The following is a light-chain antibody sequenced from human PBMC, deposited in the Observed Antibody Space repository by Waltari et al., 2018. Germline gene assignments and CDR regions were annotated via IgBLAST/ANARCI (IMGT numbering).Light chain of an antibody. CDR3: SSYAGSNHLV. Sequence: QSALTQPPSASGSPGQAVTIPCTGTSSHVGGYNYVPWYQHLPGKAPKLIVYEVTKRPSGVPDRFSGSKSGNTASLTVSGLQAEDESDYYCSSYAGSNHLVFGGGTKLTVL. CDR1: SSHVGGYNY. J-gene: IGLJ3*02. V-gene: IGLV2-8*01. CDR2: EVT.